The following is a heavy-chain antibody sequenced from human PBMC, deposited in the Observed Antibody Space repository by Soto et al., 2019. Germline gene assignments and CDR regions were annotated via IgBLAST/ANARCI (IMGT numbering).Heavy chain of an antibody. V-gene: IGHV1-2*02. CDR1: GDSFNDYY. CDR2: INPNGGAT. D-gene: IGHD5-12*01. J-gene: IGHJ6*03. Sequence: GASVKVSCKTSGDSFNDYYIHWVRQAPGQGLEWMGWINPNGGATKYAQKFQGRVTVTRDTSIRTVYMELSSLRSDDAAVYYCARESGGATATLDYYYFYMAVGGKGTTVTVSS. CDR3: ARESGGATATLDYYYFYMAV.